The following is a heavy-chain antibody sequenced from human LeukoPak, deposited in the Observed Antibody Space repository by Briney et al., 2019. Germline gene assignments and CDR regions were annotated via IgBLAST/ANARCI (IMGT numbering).Heavy chain of an antibody. CDR2: IYPLGST. CDR1: GGSINNYY. Sequence: SETLSLTYTVSGGSINNYYWSWIRQPAGKGLEWIGRIYPLGSTNYNPSLKTRVTMSVDTSKNQFSLKLSSVTAADTAVYYCARGRYCSADICSGGDALDIWGQGTMVSVSS. D-gene: IGHD2-15*01. V-gene: IGHV4-4*07. CDR3: ARGRYCSADICSGGDALDI. J-gene: IGHJ3*02.